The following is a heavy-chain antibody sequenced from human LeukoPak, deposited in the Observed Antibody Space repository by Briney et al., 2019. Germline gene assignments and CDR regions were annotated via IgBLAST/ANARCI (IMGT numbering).Heavy chain of an antibody. Sequence: GGSLRLSCAASRFTFSTYAMRWVRQAPGKGLEWISVISSGGDTYYTDSVKGRFTISRDNSKNTLDLQMSSLRAEDTAVYYCAKGVGGYYFDYWGQGTLVTVSS. CDR2: ISSGGDT. CDR3: AKGVGGYYFDY. J-gene: IGHJ4*02. CDR1: RFTFSTYA. V-gene: IGHV3-23*01. D-gene: IGHD2-15*01.